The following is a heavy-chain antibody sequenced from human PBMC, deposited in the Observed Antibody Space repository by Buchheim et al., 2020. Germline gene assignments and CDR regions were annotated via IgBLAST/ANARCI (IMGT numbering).Heavy chain of an antibody. CDR3: ARAHNTGWLYNAMDV. Sequence: EVQLVESGGGLVQPGESLRLSCTASGFTFSLSSMNWVRQAPGQGLEWISYITSTSSTMYYADSVQGRFTTSSANAKHSLYLQMNSLRAEDTALYYCARAHNTGWLYNAMDVWGQGTT. V-gene: IGHV3-48*01. J-gene: IGHJ6*02. CDR2: ITSTSSTM. CDR1: GFTFSLSS. D-gene: IGHD6-19*01.